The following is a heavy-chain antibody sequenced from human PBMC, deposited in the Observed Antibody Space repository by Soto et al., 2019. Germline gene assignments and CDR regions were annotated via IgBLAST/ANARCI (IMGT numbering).Heavy chain of an antibody. V-gene: IGHV3-23*01. CDR3: AREMAPYDILTGYQDYYYGMDV. CDR2: ISGSGGST. J-gene: IGHJ6*02. CDR1: GFTFSSYA. Sequence: GGSLRLSCAASGFTFSSYAMSWVRQAPGKGLEWVSAISGSGGSTYYADSVKGRFTISRDNAKNSLYLQMNSLRAEDTAVYYCAREMAPYDILTGYQDYYYGMDVWGQGTTVTVSS. D-gene: IGHD3-9*01.